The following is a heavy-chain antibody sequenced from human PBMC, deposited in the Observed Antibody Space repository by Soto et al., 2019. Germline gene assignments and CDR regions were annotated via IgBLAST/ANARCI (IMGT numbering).Heavy chain of an antibody. J-gene: IGHJ4*02. CDR2: IYYSGTT. V-gene: IGHV4-30-4*01. D-gene: IGHD3-10*01. Sequence: QVQLQESGPGLVKPSQTLSLTCTVSGGSINTGDYWWSWIRQPPGKGLEWIGFIYYSGTTYYNPSLKSRLTISLDASKNQFSLNLSSVTAADTAVFYCARKASGTSRFVYWGQGTLVTVSS. CDR3: ARKASGTSRFVY. CDR1: GGSINTGDYW.